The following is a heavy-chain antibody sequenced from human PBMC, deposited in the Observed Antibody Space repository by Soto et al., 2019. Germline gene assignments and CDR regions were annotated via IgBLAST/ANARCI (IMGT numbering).Heavy chain of an antibody. V-gene: IGHV4-39*01. J-gene: IGHJ6*02. CDR2: IYYSGST. D-gene: IGHD3-10*01. CDR1: GGSISSSSYY. CDR3: AGPYYGSGSYYYYYYGMDV. Sequence: PSETLSLTCTVSGGSISSSSYYWGWIRQPPGKGLEWIGSIYYSGSTCYNPSLKSRVTISVDTSKNQFSLKLSSVTAADTAVYYCAGPYYGSGSYYYYYYGMDVWGQGTTVTVSS.